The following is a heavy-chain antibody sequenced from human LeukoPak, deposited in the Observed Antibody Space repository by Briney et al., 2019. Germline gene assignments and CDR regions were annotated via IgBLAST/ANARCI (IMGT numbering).Heavy chain of an antibody. CDR3: VRSKSGTYGWFDP. D-gene: IGHD4-17*01. V-gene: IGHV4-59*01. CDR2: IYYSGST. Sequence: PSETLSLTCTVSGGSISSYYWSWIRQPPGKGLEWLGYIYYSGSTNYNPSLKRRVTISVDTSKNQFSLKLSSVTAADTAVYYCVRSKSGTYGWFDPWGQGTLVTVSS. J-gene: IGHJ5*02. CDR1: GGSISSYY.